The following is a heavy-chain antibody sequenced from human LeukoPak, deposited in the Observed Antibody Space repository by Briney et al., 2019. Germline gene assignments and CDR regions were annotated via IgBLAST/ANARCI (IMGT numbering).Heavy chain of an antibody. J-gene: IGHJ6*04. V-gene: IGHV3-23*01. CDR3: ARDSIYCRGTTCLLMDV. Sequence: GGSLRLSCAASGFTFSSYAMSWVRQAPGKGLEWVSMITSGGRSTYYADSVQGRFTISRDNSRNTVYLQMDSLTAEDTAVYYCARDSIYCRGTTCLLMDVWGKGTTVTVSS. CDR1: GFTFSSYA. D-gene: IGHD1-7*01. CDR2: ITSGGRST.